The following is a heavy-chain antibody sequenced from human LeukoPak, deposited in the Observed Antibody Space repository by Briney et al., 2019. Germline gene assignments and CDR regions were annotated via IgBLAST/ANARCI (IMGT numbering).Heavy chain of an antibody. V-gene: IGHV3-7*01. CDR3: ARIGYSSSCFDY. CDR2: IKQNGREK. Sequence: GGSLRLSCAASGFIFSSYWMTWVRQAPGKGLEWVANIKQNGREKYYVDSVKGRFTISRDNAKNSLYLQMHSLRADDTAVYYCARIGYSSSCFDYWGQGTLVTVSS. D-gene: IGHD6-13*01. J-gene: IGHJ4*02. CDR1: GFIFSSYW.